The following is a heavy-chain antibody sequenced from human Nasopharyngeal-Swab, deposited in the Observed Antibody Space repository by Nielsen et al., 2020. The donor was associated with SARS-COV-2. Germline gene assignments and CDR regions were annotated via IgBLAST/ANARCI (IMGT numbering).Heavy chain of an antibody. V-gene: IGHV3-30*18. CDR3: AKATQIFWFGQFRNDAFDI. CDR2: ISYEGSKK. J-gene: IGHJ3*02. D-gene: IGHD3-10*01. Sequence: GGSLRLSCAASGFNFNNYGMHWVRQAPGKGLEWVAVISYEGSKKSYVASVEGRFTVSRDFSKNTLFLQMNSLRPEDTAVYYCAKATQIFWFGQFRNDAFDIWGQGTMVTVSS. CDR1: GFNFNNYG.